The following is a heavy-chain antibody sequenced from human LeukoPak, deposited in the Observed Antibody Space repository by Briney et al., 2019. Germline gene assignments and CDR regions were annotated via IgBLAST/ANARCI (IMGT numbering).Heavy chain of an antibody. D-gene: IGHD5-18*01. J-gene: IGHJ4*02. CDR1: GFTFSSFA. CDR3: ATYRQVMLPFES. Sequence: GGSLRLSCAASGFTFSSFAMIWVRQPPGKGLEWVSSIFPTSREIHYADSVRGRFTISRDNSKSTLSLQMNSLRAEDTAIYYCATYRQVMLPFESWGQGTLVTVSS. V-gene: IGHV3-23*01. CDR2: IFPTSREI.